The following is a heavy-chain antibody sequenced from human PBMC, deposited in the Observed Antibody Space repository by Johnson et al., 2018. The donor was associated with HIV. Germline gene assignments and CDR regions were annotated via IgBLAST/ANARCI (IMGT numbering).Heavy chain of an antibody. V-gene: IGHV3-30-3*01. CDR1: GFTFRGYA. J-gene: IGHJ3*02. CDR2: ISYDGSNK. D-gene: IGHD1-26*01. Sequence: QVQLVESGGGVVQPGRSLRLSCAASGFTFRGYAMHWVRQAPGKGLEWVAVISYDGSNKYYADSVKGRFTISRDNSKNTLYLQMNSLRAEDTAVYYCARALEVGATTANEAFDIWGQGTMVTVSS. CDR3: ARALEVGATTANEAFDI.